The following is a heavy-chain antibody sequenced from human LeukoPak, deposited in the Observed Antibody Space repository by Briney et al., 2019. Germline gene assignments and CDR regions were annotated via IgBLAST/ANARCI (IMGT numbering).Heavy chain of an antibody. J-gene: IGHJ3*01. Sequence: GASVKVSCKASGYTFTRYYMHWVRQAPGQGLEWMGIINPSGGHTNYAQKFQGRVTMTRDTSTSTVYMKLSSLRSEDTAVYYCARDWNWGSSDAFDFWGQGTMVTVSS. D-gene: IGHD7-27*01. CDR1: GYTFTRYY. CDR3: ARDWNWGSSDAFDF. V-gene: IGHV1-46*01. CDR2: INPSGGHT.